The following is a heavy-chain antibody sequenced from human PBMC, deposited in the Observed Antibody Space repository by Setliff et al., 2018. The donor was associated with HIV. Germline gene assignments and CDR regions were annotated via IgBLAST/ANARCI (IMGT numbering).Heavy chain of an antibody. V-gene: IGHV4-61*09. CDR3: ARRPYSSGRFDP. CDR2: IYTSGKT. J-gene: IGHJ5*02. D-gene: IGHD6-19*01. CDR1: GDSITRGSYY. Sequence: SETLSLTCTVSGDSITRGSYYWSWIRQPAGKGLEWIGHIYTSGKTHYSPSLKSRVIVAIDTPQNLFFLRLTSVTAADTAVYFCARRPYSSGRFDPWGQGTLVTVSS.